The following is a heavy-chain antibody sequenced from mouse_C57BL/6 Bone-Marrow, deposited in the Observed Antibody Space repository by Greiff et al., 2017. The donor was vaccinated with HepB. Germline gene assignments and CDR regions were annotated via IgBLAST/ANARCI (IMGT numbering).Heavy chain of an antibody. J-gene: IGHJ2*01. V-gene: IGHV14-4*01. Sequence: VQLQRSGAELVRPGASVKLSCTASGFNIKDDYMHWVKQRPEQGLEWIGWIDPENGDTEYASKFQGKATITADTSSNTAYLQLSSLTSEDTAVYYCTALRRVFDYWGQGTTLTVSS. CDR3: TALRRVFDY. CDR1: GFNIKDDY. D-gene: IGHD2-12*01. CDR2: IDPENGDT.